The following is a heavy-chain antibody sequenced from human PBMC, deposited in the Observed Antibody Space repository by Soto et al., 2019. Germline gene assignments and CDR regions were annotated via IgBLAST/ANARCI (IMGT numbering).Heavy chain of an antibody. D-gene: IGHD3-10*01. Sequence: EVPLLESGGGLVQPGGSLRLSCAASGFTFSTYAMSWVRQAPGKGLEWVSGVSGGGGSTFYADSVKGRFTISRDNSKNTLYLQMNSLTAEDTAVYYCAKAIRPGSSYVALDYWGQGTLVTVSS. CDR3: AKAIRPGSSYVALDY. V-gene: IGHV3-23*01. CDR2: VSGGGGST. CDR1: GFTFSTYA. J-gene: IGHJ4*02.